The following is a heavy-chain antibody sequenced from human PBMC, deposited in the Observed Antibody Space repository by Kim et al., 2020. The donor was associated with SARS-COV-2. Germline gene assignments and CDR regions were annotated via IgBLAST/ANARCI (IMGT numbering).Heavy chain of an antibody. Sequence: ASVKVSCKASGYTFTAYFLHWVRQAPGQGLEWMGRIHPNSGVTNYAQQFQGRVPMTRDTSITTTYMELSSLRSDDTAVYYCARNYGDLDYWGQGTLVTVS. CDR1: GYTFTAYF. CDR3: ARNYGDLDY. D-gene: IGHD4-17*01. V-gene: IGHV1-2*06. J-gene: IGHJ4*02. CDR2: IHPNSGVT.